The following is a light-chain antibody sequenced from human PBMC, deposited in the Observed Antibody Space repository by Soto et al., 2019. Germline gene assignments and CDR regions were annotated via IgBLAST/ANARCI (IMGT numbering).Light chain of an antibody. J-gene: IGKJ4*01. CDR2: DVS. CDR1: QSVSSY. Sequence: EIVLTQSPATLSLSPGGRATLSCRASQSVSSYLAWYQQKPGQAPRLLIYDVSNRATGIPARFSGSGSQTDFTLTISSLEPEDFAVYYCQQRSDWPLTFGGGTKVEIK. V-gene: IGKV3-11*01. CDR3: QQRSDWPLT.